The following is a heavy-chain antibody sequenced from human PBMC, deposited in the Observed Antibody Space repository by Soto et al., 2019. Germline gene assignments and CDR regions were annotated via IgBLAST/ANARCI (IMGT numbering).Heavy chain of an antibody. V-gene: IGHV2-26*01. CDR1: GFSLSNARMG. CDR2: IFSNDEK. Sequence: SGPTLVNPTETLTLTCTVSGFSLSNARMGVSWIRQPPGKALEWLAHIFSNDEKSYSTSLKSRLTISKDTSKSQVVLTMTNMDSVDTATYYCERILHVVVPAGTYYYCYGMDVWGQGTTVTVSS. CDR3: ERILHVVVPAGTYYYCYGMDV. D-gene: IGHD2-2*01. J-gene: IGHJ6*02.